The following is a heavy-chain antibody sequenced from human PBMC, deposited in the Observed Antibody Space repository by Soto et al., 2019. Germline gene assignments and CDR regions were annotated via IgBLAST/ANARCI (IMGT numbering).Heavy chain of an antibody. CDR2: ISGSDGTT. Sequence: EVQLLESGGGLIQPGGSLRLSCAASGFPFSSYGMNWVRQAPGKGLEWVSAISGSDGTTHYADSVRGRFTISRDNSNNTVFLQTNSLRVEDTGLYYCAKDGAFQSGYYSGRHYVAPWGQGALVTVSS. CDR3: AKDGAFQSGYYSGRHYVAP. J-gene: IGHJ5*02. D-gene: IGHD3-3*01. CDR1: GFPFSSYG. V-gene: IGHV3-23*01.